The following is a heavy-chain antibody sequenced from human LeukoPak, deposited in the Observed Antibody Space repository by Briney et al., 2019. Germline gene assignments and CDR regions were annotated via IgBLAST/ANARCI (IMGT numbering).Heavy chain of an antibody. CDR3: ARGLLYYATDAFDI. CDR2: ISSSGNYI. V-gene: IGHV3-21*01. D-gene: IGHD3-10*01. J-gene: IGHJ3*02. Sequence: KPGGSLRLSCTASGFTFGDYAMSWVRQAPGKGLEWVSSISSSGNYIYYADSVKGRFTISRDSAQNSLYLQMDSLRAEDTAVYYCARGLLYYATDAFDIWGQGTMVTVSS. CDR1: GFTFGDYA.